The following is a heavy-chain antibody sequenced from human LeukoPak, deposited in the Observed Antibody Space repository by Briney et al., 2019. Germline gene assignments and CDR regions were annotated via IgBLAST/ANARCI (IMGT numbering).Heavy chain of an antibody. D-gene: IGHD3-10*01. CDR3: ALNGGGLNY. Sequence: ASVTVSCETSGYTFTSYDIIWVRQAPGQGLEWVGWMSPNSDYTGCAQKFQDRVTMTKDTSIGTAYMEMSSLRSDDTAVYYCALNGGGLNYWGQGTLVTVSS. V-gene: IGHV1-8*01. CDR1: GYTFTSYD. J-gene: IGHJ4*02. CDR2: MSPNSDYT.